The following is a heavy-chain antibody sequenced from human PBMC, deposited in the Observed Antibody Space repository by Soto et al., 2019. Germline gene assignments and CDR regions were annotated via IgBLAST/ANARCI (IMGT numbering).Heavy chain of an antibody. J-gene: IGHJ5*02. V-gene: IGHV4-34*01. CDR3: ARRGPNNSYGYDHRLDP. D-gene: IGHD5-18*01. CDR1: GGSFSGYY. CDR2: VNHSGST. Sequence: SETLSLTCAVYGGSFSGYYWSWILQPPGKGLEWIGDVNHSGSTYYNPSLKSRVTISVDTSKNQFSLKLTSVTAADRAVYYCARRGPNNSYGYDHRLDPWGQGTLVTVSS.